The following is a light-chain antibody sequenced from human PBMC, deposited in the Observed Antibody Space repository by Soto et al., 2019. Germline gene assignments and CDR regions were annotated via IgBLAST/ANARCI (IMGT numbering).Light chain of an antibody. V-gene: IGKV1-5*03. J-gene: IGKJ4*01. Sequence: DIQMTQSPSTLSASVGDRVTITCRASQSISTWLAWYQQKRGKAPKLLIYKPSSLESGVPSRFSGSGSGTEFTLTISSLQPDDFATYYCQQYNTYPLTFGGGTTVEIK. CDR3: QQYNTYPLT. CDR1: QSISTW. CDR2: KPS.